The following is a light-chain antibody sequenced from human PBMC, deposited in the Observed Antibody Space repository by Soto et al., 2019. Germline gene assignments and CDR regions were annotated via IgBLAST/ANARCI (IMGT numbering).Light chain of an antibody. CDR2: QAS. J-gene: IGKJ1*01. Sequence: DIQMTQSPSTLSASVGDRVTITCRASQSISSWLAWYQQKPGQAPKLLIYQASSLESGVPSRFGGSGSGTEFTLTISSLQPDDFATYYCQQYNTYSWTFGQGTKVDIK. V-gene: IGKV1-5*03. CDR1: QSISSW. CDR3: QQYNTYSWT.